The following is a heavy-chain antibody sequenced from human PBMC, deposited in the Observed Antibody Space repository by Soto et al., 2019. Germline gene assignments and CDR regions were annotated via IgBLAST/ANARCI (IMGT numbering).Heavy chain of an antibody. V-gene: IGHV1-18*01. J-gene: IGHJ6*03. CDR3: ALIGYRYYYYYYLDV. D-gene: IGHD3-9*01. CDR1: GSAFNSYA. Sequence: QVQLVQSGAEVKKPGASVKVSCKASGSAFNSYAISWVRQAPGQGLEWMGWISAYNGNTNYAQKLQGRVTMTTDTATSTAYMELRSLSSDDTAVYYCALIGYRYYYYYYLDVWGKGTTVNVSS. CDR2: ISAYNGNT.